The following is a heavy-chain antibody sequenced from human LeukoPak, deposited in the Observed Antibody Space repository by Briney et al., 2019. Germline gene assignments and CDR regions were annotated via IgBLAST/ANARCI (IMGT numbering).Heavy chain of an antibody. J-gene: IGHJ4*02. CDR3: ARSVDIDY. Sequence: GGSLRLSCAPSGFTFNNNYMNWVRQAPGKGLEWVSYISSSSSTIYYADSVKGRFTISRDNAKNSLYLQMNSLRAEDTAVYYCARSVDIDYWGQGTLVTVSS. CDR2: ISSSSSTI. V-gene: IGHV3-48*01. CDR1: GFTFNNNY. D-gene: IGHD5-12*01.